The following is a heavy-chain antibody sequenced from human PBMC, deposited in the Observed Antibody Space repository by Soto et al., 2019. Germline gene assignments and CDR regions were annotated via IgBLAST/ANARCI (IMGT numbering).Heavy chain of an antibody. CDR3: XXXXYGMDV. V-gene: IGHV3-11*01. Sequence: QVQLVESGGGLVKPGGSLRLSCAASGFTFSDYYMSWIRXXXGKGLEWVSSISSSGSSIYYADSVKGRFTISRDNSKXXXXXXXXXXXXXXXXXXXXXXXXYGMDVWGQGTTVTVSS. CDR1: GFTFSDYY. CDR2: ISSSGSSI. J-gene: IGHJ6*02.